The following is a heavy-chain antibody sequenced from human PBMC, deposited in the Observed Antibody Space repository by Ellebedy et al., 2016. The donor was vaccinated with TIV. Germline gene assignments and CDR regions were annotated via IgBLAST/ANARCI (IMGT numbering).Heavy chain of an antibody. CDR1: GFTFSSYA. V-gene: IGHV3-30-3*01. D-gene: IGHD1-26*01. CDR3: AKAGSGSYGY. J-gene: IGHJ4*02. Sequence: GESLKISCAASGFTFSSYAMHWVRQAPGKGLEWVAVISYDGSNKYYADSVKGRFTISRDNSKNTLYLQMNSLRAEDTAVYYCAKAGSGSYGYWGQGTLVTVSS. CDR2: ISYDGSNK.